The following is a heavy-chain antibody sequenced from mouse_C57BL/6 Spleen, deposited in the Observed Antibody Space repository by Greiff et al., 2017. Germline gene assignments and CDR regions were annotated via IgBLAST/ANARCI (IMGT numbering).Heavy chain of an antibody. CDR1: GFNIKDYY. CDR3: TTGDYPHYYAMDY. V-gene: IGHV14-1*01. Sequence: VQLQQSGAELVRPGASVKLSCTASGFNIKDYYMHWVKQRPEQGLEWIGRIDPEDGDTEYAPKFQGKATMTADTSSNTAYLQLSSLTSVDTAVYYCTTGDYPHYYAMDYWGQGTSVTVSS. CDR2: IDPEDGDT. D-gene: IGHD2-4*01. J-gene: IGHJ4*01.